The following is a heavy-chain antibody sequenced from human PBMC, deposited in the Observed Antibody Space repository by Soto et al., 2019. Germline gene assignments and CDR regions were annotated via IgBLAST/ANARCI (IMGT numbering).Heavy chain of an antibody. D-gene: IGHD3-3*01. J-gene: IGHJ5*02. Sequence: PSETRSLTCAVYGGSFSGYYWSWIRQPPGKGLEWIGEINHSGSTNYNPSLKSRVTISVDTSKNQFSLKLSSVTAADTAVYYCARVEGITIFGVALTGFFDPWGQATLVTVSS. CDR3: ARVEGITIFGVALTGFFDP. CDR2: INHSGST. V-gene: IGHV4-34*01. CDR1: GGSFSGYY.